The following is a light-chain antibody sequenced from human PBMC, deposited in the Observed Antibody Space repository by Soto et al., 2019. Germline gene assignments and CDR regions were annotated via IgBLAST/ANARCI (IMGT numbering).Light chain of an antibody. CDR1: QSVSNDF. J-gene: IGKJ4*01. V-gene: IGKV3-20*01. CDR3: QYCGSSVT. CDR2: GAS. Sequence: EIVLTQSPGILSLSPGERATLSCRASQSVSNDFLAWYQQKPGQAPRLLIYGASTRATDVPDRFSGSGSGADFTLSISRLEPEDFAVYYCQYCGSSVTFAGGTKVEIK.